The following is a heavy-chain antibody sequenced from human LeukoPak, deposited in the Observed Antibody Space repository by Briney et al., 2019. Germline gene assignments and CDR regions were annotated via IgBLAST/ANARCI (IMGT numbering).Heavy chain of an antibody. CDR2: IDPSDSYT. J-gene: IGHJ5*02. CDR1: GYSYTNYW. D-gene: IGHD2-2*01. Sequence: GESLGISCKGSGYSYTNYWISWVRQMPGKGLEWMVRIDPSDSYTNYSPSFQGHVTISADKSISTAYLQWSSLKASDTAMYYCAREDIVVVPAAMEYNWFDPWGQGTLVTVSS. CDR3: AREDIVVVPAAMEYNWFDP. V-gene: IGHV5-10-1*01.